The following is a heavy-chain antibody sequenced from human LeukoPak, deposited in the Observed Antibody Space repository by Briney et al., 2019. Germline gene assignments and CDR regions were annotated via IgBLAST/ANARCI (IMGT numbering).Heavy chain of an antibody. J-gene: IGHJ4*02. CDR1: GFTFDDYA. V-gene: IGHV3-9*01. Sequence: QAGGSLRLSCAASGFTFDDYAMHWVRQAPGKGLEWVSGISWNSGSIGYADSVKGRFTISRDNAKNSLYLQMNSLRAEDTALYYCAKEGMDTFDYWGQGTLVTVSS. D-gene: IGHD5-18*01. CDR3: AKEGMDTFDY. CDR2: ISWNSGSI.